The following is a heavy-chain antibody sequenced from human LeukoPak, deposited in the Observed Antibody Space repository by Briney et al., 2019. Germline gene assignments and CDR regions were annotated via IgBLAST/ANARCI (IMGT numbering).Heavy chain of an antibody. Sequence: GGSLRLSCAASGFTFSNAWMSWVRQAPGKGLEWVGRIKSKTDGGTTDYAAPVKGRFTISRDDSKNTVYLQMDSLKTEDTAVYYCTTDRGRIAAAGTMEPYWGQGTLVTVSS. D-gene: IGHD6-13*01. CDR1: GFTFSNAW. CDR3: TTDRGRIAAAGTMEPY. J-gene: IGHJ4*02. CDR2: IKSKTDGGTT. V-gene: IGHV3-15*01.